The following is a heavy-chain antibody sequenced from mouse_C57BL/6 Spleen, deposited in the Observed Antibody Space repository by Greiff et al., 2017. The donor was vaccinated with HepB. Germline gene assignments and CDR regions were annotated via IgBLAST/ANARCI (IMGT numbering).Heavy chain of an antibody. CDR2: INYDGSST. J-gene: IGHJ3*01. CDR3: AREDSSGYEAWFAD. CDR1: GFTFSDYY. D-gene: IGHD3-2*02. V-gene: IGHV5-16*01. Sequence: EVKLMESEGGLVQPGSSMKLSCTASGFTFSDYYMAWVRQVPEKGLEWVANINYDGSSTYYLDSLKSRFIISRDNAKNILYLQMSSLKSEDTATYYCAREDSSGYEAWFADWGKGTLVTVSA.